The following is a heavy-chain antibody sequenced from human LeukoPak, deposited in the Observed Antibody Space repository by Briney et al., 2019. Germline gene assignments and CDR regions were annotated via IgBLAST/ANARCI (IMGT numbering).Heavy chain of an antibody. CDR3: AREGSLGYRSGGSCLDYGMDV. Sequence: ASVKVSCKASGYTFTSYGISWVRQAPGQGLEWMGWISAYNGNTNYAQKLQGRVTMTTDTSTSTAYMELRSLRSDDTAVYYCAREGSLGYRSGGSCLDYGMDVWGQGTTVTVSS. J-gene: IGHJ6*02. D-gene: IGHD2-15*01. CDR1: GYTFTSYG. V-gene: IGHV1-18*01. CDR2: ISAYNGNT.